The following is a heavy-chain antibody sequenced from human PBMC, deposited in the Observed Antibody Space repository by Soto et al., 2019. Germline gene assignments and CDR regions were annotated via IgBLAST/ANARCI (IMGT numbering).Heavy chain of an antibody. CDR2: ISGSGGST. J-gene: IGHJ3*02. V-gene: IGHV3-23*01. CDR3: AKSLAYIWGKGGAFNI. Sequence: EVQLLESGGGLVQPGGSLRLSCAASGFTFSSYAMSWVRQAPGKGLEWVSAISGSGGSTYYADSVKGRFTISRDNSKNTLYLQMNSLRAEDTAVYYCAKSLAYIWGKGGAFNIWRQGTMLTLSS. D-gene: IGHD3-16*01. CDR1: GFTFSSYA.